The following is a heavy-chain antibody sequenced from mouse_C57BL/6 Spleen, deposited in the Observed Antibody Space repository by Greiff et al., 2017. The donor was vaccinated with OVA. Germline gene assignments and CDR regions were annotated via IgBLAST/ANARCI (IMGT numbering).Heavy chain of an antibody. D-gene: IGHD2-3*01. CDR1: GFTFSNYW. V-gene: IGHV6-3*01. J-gene: IGHJ3*01. CDR2: IRLKSDNYAT. Sequence: EVKLEESGGGLVQPGGSMKLSCVASGFTFSNYWMNWVRQSPEKGLEWVAQIRLKSDNYATHYAESVKGRFTISRDDSKSSVYLQMNNLRAEDTGIYYCTVYDGYYEAWFAYWGQGTLVTVSA. CDR3: TVYDGYYEAWFAY.